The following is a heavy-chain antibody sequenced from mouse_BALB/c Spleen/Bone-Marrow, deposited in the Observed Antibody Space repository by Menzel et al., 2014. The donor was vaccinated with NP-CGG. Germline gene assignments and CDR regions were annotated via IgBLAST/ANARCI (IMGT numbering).Heavy chain of an antibody. Sequence: EVQVVESGGGLVQPGGSLRLSCATSGFTFTDYYMNWVRQPPGKALEWLGFIRNKANGYTTEYSASVKGRFTISRDNSQNILYLQMNTLRAEGSATYYCARDKGRVFFDYWGQGTTLTVSS. CDR1: GFTFTDYY. V-gene: IGHV7-3*02. CDR3: ARDKGRVFFDY. J-gene: IGHJ2*01. CDR2: IRNKANGYTT.